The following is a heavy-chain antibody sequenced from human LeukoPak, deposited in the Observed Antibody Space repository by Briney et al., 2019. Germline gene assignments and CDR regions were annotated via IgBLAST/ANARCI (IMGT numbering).Heavy chain of an antibody. V-gene: IGHV3-33*01. CDR2: IWYDGSNK. CDR3: ARDFYDSSGYYYWLGY. CDR1: GFTFSSYG. J-gene: IGHJ4*02. Sequence: GGSLRLSFAASGFTFSSYGMHWVRQAPGKGLEWVAVIWYDGSNKYYADSVKGRFTISRDNSKNTLYLQMNSLRAEDTAVYYCARDFYDSSGYYYWLGYWGQGTLVTVSS. D-gene: IGHD3-22*01.